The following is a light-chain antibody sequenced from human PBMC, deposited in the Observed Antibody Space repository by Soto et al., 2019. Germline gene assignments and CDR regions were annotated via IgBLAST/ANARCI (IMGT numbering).Light chain of an antibody. CDR3: CSSAGNLFV. V-gene: IGLV2-11*01. J-gene: IGLJ1*01. Sequence: QSALTQPRSVSGSPGQSVNISCTGTSSDVGGYNYVSWYQQHPGKAPKLMIYAVNKRPSGVPDRFSGSKSGNTASLTISGLQADDEADYYCCSSAGNLFVFGSGTKVTVL. CDR2: AVN. CDR1: SSDVGGYNY.